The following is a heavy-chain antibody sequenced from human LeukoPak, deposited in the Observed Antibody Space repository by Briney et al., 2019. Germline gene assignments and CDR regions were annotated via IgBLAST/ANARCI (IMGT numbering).Heavy chain of an antibody. CDR1: GFSFSRYG. Sequence: GSSLRLSCAASGFSFSRYGMHWVRQAPGKGLESVAVISYDGSNKYYADSVRGRFTISRDTSKNTLYLQMSSLRGEDTAVYYCAKDLFAGYSSSTYSYYFYGMDVWGQGTTVTVPS. V-gene: IGHV3-30*18. J-gene: IGHJ6*02. CDR2: ISYDGSNK. D-gene: IGHD6-13*01. CDR3: AKDLFAGYSSSTYSYYFYGMDV.